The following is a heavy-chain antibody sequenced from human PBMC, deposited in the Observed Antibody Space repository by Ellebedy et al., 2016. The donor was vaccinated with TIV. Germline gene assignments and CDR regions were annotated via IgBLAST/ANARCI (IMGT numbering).Heavy chain of an antibody. V-gene: IGHV3-7*01. CDR1: GFSFRSYW. CDR2: IYQDGSTQ. D-gene: IGHD3-16*01. CDR3: ARRGSYGDYAVQVNSWFDR. J-gene: IGHJ5*02. Sequence: GGSLRLSYVASGFSFRSYWMSWVRQAPGKGLEWVANIYQDGSTQYYVDSVKGRFTISRDNAKNSLFLQMNSLRVEDTAVYYCARRGSYGDYAVQVNSWFDRWGRGTLVSVSS.